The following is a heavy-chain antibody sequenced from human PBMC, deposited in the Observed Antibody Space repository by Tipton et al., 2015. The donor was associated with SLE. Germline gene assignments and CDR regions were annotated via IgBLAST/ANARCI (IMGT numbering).Heavy chain of an antibody. V-gene: IGHV3-30*04. CDR2: ISYDGSNI. Sequence: RSLRLSCAASGFTFSSYAMHWVRQAPGKGLEWVAVISYDGSNIYYADSVKGRFTISRDNSKNTLYLQMNSLRGEDTAVYYCARVLGSYYGMDVWGQGTTVTVSS. CDR1: GFTFSSYA. CDR3: ARVLGSYYGMDV. J-gene: IGHJ6*02. D-gene: IGHD7-27*01.